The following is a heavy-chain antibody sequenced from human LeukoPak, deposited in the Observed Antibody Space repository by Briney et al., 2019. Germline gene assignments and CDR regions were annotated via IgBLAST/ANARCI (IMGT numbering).Heavy chain of an antibody. CDR1: GGTFISYA. CDR2: IIPILGIA. J-gene: IGHJ4*02. CDR3: ARDNSGSYYGNFDY. V-gene: IGHV1-69*04. D-gene: IGHD1-26*01. Sequence: ASVKVSCKASGGTFISYAISWVRQAPGQGLEWMGRIIPILGIANYAQKFQGRVTITADKSTSTAYMELSSLRSEDTAVYYCARDNSGSYYGNFDYWGQGTLVTVSS.